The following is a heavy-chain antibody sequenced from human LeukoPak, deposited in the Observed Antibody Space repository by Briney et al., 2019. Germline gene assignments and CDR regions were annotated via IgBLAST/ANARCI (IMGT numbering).Heavy chain of an antibody. V-gene: IGHV4-34*01. CDR2: INHSGST. CDR3: ARGRGYYDSSGYYF. J-gene: IGHJ4*02. D-gene: IGHD3-22*01. Sequence: SETPSLTCAVYGGSISGYYWSWIRQPPGKGLEWIGDINHSGSTNYNPSLKSRVTISVDTSKGQFSLKLSSVTAADTAVYYCARGRGYYDSSGYYFWGQGTLVTVSS. CDR1: GGSISGYY.